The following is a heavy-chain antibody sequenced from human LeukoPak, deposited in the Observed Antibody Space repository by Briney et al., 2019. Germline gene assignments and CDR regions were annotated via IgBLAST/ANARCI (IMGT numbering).Heavy chain of an antibody. Sequence: PSETLSLTCTVSGGSISSYYWSWIRQPPGKGLEWIGYIYYSGSTNYNPSLKSRVTISVDTSKNQFSLKLSSVTAADTAVYYCARGAQVGATEYFQHWGQGTLVTVSS. J-gene: IGHJ1*01. CDR1: GGSISSYY. D-gene: IGHD1-26*01. V-gene: IGHV4-59*12. CDR2: IYYSGST. CDR3: ARGAQVGATEYFQH.